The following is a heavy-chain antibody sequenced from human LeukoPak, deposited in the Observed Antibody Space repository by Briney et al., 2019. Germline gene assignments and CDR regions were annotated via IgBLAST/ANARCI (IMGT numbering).Heavy chain of an antibody. V-gene: IGHV4-30-4*08. CDR3: ARGTIFGVVIMGYYFDY. CDR2: IYYSGST. D-gene: IGHD3-3*01. CDR1: GGSISSGGYS. Sequence: SQTLSLTCTVSGGSISSGGYSWSWIRQHPGKGLEWIGYIYYSGSTYYNPSLKSRLTISVDTSKNQFSLKLSSVTAADTAVYYCARGTIFGVVIMGYYFDYWGQGTLVTVSS. J-gene: IGHJ4*02.